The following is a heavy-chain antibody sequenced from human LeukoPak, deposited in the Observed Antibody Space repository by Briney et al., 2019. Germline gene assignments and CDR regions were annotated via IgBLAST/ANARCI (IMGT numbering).Heavy chain of an antibody. D-gene: IGHD2-15*01. V-gene: IGHV4-38-2*02. CDR3: TRETIRFCSDTDCLQGEF. CDR1: GYSISRGYY. CDR2: IHHSGRT. Sequence: SETLSLTCDVSGYSISRGYYWGWVRQSPGKGLEWIANIHHSGRTYYNPSLKSRVTISVDMSKNQISLKLTSVTAADTAVYHCTRETIRFCSDTDCLQGEFWGQGALSPSPQ. J-gene: IGHJ4*02.